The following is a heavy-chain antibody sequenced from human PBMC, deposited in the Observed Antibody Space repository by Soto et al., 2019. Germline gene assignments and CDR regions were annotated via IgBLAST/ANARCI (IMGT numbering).Heavy chain of an antibody. CDR1: GFTFSRYS. J-gene: IGHJ4*02. CDR3: ASPNECSTTSCIR. Sequence: EVQLVESGGGLVQPGGSLRLSCAASGFTFSRYSMNWVRQAPGKGLEWVSYISSSSNSIYYADSVKGRFTISRDNAKNSLQLQTNSLSAEYTAVYHCASPNECSTTSCIRWGQATPVTVSS. V-gene: IGHV3-48*01. D-gene: IGHD2-2*01. CDR2: ISSSSNSI.